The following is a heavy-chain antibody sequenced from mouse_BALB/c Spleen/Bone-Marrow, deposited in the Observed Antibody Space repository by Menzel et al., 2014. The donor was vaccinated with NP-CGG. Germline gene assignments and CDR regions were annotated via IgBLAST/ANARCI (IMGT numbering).Heavy chain of an antibody. Sequence: DVKLQESGAELVKPGASVKLSCTASGFNFKDTYMHWVKLRPEQGLEWIGRIDPANGNTKYNQKFQGKATLTADTSSNTAYMQLSSLQSEDTAVYYRARSEAYGNYLAWFAHWGQGTLLTVPA. CDR2: IDPANGNT. D-gene: IGHD2-10*02. V-gene: IGHV14-3*02. CDR3: ARSEAYGNYLAWFAH. CDR1: GFNFKDTY. J-gene: IGHJ3*01.